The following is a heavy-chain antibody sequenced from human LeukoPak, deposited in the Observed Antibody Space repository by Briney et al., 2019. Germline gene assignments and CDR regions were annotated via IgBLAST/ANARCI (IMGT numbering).Heavy chain of an antibody. D-gene: IGHD2-2*01. Sequence: PSETLSLTCTVSGGSISSSSYYWGWIRQPPGKGLEWIGSIYYSGSTYYNPSLKSRVTISVDTSKNQFSLKLSSVTAADTAVYYCARGGGQIPAATNFDYWGQGTLVTVSS. CDR3: ARGGGQIPAATNFDY. CDR1: GGSISSSSYY. V-gene: IGHV4-39*01. CDR2: IYYSGST. J-gene: IGHJ4*02.